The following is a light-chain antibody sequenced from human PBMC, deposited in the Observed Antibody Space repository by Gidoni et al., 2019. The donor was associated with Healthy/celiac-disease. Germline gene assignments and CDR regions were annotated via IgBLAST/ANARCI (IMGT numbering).Light chain of an antibody. J-gene: IGKJ5*01. Sequence: EIVLTQSPATLSLSPGERATLSCRVSQSVSSYLAWYQQKPGQAPRLLIYDASNRATGIPARFSGSGSGTDFTLTISSLEPEDFAVYYCQQRSNWPPVTFGQGKRLEIK. V-gene: IGKV3-11*01. CDR3: QQRSNWPPVT. CDR2: DAS. CDR1: QSVSSY.